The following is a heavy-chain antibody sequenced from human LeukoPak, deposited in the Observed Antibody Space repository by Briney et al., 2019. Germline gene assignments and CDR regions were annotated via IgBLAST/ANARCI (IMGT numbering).Heavy chain of an antibody. CDR3: ARESVYSGRYYAFDI. CDR1: GASISSYY. CDR2: IYYSGST. Sequence: SETLSLTCTVSGASISSYYWSWIRQPPGKGLEWIGYIYYSGSTNYNPSLKSRVTISVDMSKNQFSPKLSSVTAADTAVYYCARESVYSGRYYAFDIWGQGTMVTVSS. D-gene: IGHD1-26*01. V-gene: IGHV4-59*01. J-gene: IGHJ3*02.